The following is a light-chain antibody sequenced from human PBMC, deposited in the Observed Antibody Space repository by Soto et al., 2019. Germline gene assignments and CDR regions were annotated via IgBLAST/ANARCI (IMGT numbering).Light chain of an antibody. Sequence: EIVLTQSPATLSLSPGEIVTLSCRASQSIHTNSLAWYQQKPGQTPRLLIYAASTRDTDIPDRFNGSGSGTDFALTISRLEPEDFAVYFCQQYDASPLTFGPGTKVDVK. J-gene: IGKJ3*01. CDR2: AAS. CDR3: QQYDASPLT. CDR1: QSIHTNS. V-gene: IGKV3-20*01.